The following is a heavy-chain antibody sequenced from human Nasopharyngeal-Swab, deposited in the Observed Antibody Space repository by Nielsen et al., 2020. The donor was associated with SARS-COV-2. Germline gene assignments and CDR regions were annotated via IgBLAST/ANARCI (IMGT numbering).Heavy chain of an antibody. CDR1: GFAFSVYG. Sequence: GGSLRLSCAASGFAFSVYGMHWVRQAPGKGLEWVSSISSSSSYIYYADSVKGRFTISRDNAKNSLYLQMNSLRAEDTAVYYCARDGLDYDFWSAYFMDVWGQGTTVTVSS. J-gene: IGHJ6*02. D-gene: IGHD3-3*01. CDR2: ISSSSSYI. CDR3: ARDGLDYDFWSAYFMDV. V-gene: IGHV3-21*01.